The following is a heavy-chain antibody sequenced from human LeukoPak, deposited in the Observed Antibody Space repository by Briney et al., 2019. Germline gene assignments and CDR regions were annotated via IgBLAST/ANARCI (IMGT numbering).Heavy chain of an antibody. CDR3: ATNSRVSYAFAI. J-gene: IGHJ3*02. Sequence: GGSLRLSCAVSGFTFSSYEMNWVRQTPGMGLEWIAYISSGATSIYYADSVKGRFNLSREYAKNSLNLQMNSLRAEDTAVYYCATNSRVSYAFAIWGQGTMVTVSA. CDR1: GFTFSSYE. D-gene: IGHD6-13*01. V-gene: IGHV3-48*03. CDR2: ISSGATSI.